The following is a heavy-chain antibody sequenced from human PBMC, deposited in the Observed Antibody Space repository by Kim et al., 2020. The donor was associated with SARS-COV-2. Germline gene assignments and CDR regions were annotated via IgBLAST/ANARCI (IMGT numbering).Heavy chain of an antibody. D-gene: IGHD6-13*01. CDR1: GFTFSSYA. V-gene: IGHV3-23*01. J-gene: IGHJ2*01. CDR3: AKTRSGLYIAAAGIFPHPHRVYFDL. CDR2: ISGSGGST. Sequence: GGSLRLSCAASGFTFSSYAMSWVRQAPGKGLEWVSAISGSGGSTYYADSVKGRFTISRDNSKNTLYLQMNSLRAEDTAVYYCAKTRSGLYIAAAGIFPHPHRVYFDLWGRGTLVTVSS.